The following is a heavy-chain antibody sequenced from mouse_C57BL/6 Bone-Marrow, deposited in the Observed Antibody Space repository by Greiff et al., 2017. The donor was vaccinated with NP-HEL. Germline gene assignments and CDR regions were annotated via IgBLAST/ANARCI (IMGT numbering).Heavy chain of an antibody. D-gene: IGHD2-1*01. V-gene: IGHV3-6*01. CDR3: AIYRGFAY. J-gene: IGHJ3*01. Sequence: EVKLVESGPGLVKPSQSLSLTCSVTGYSITSGYYWNWIRQFPGNILEWMGYISYDGSNNYNPSLKNRISITRDTSKNQFFLKLNSVTTEDTATYYCAIYRGFAYWGQGTLVTVSA. CDR2: ISYDGSN. CDR1: GYSITSGYY.